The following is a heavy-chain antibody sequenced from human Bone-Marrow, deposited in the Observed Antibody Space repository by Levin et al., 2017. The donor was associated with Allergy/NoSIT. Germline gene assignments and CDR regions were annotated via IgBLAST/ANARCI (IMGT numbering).Heavy chain of an antibody. CDR3: ARDDVLTGYSTNDYYYGMDG. J-gene: IGHJ6*02. CDR1: GFTLSSCW. D-gene: IGHD3-9*01. CDR2: INDDGSGK. V-gene: IGHV3-7*04. Sequence: GGSLRLSCAASGFTLSSCWMSWVRQAPGKGLEWVANINDDGSGKYYVDSVRGRFTISRDNAKNSLYLQMNSLRGEDSAVYYCARDDVLTGYSTNDYYYGMDGWGQGTTVTVSS.